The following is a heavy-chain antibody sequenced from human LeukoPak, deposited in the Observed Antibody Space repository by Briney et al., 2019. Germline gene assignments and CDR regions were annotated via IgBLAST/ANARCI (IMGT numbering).Heavy chain of an antibody. CDR2: ISYDESNK. D-gene: IGHD3-22*01. CDR1: GFTFSSYG. Sequence: PGGSLRLSCAASGFTFSSYGMHWVRQAPGKGLEWVAVISYDESNKYYADSVKGRFTISRDNSKNTLYLQMNSLRAEDTAVYYCAKWANYYDSLDDAFDIWGQGTMVTVSS. CDR3: AKWANYYDSLDDAFDI. V-gene: IGHV3-30*18. J-gene: IGHJ3*02.